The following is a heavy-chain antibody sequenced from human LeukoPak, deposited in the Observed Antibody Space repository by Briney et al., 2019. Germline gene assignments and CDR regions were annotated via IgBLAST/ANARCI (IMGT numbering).Heavy chain of an antibody. CDR2: IRYDGSNK. Sequence: PGGYLRLSCAASGFTFSSYGMHWVRQAPGKGLEWVAFIRYDGSNKYYADSVKGRFTISRDNSKNTLYLQMNSLRAEDTAVYYCAKPGGYYDSSGYFDYWGQGTLVTVSS. CDR3: AKPGGYYDSSGYFDY. J-gene: IGHJ4*02. D-gene: IGHD3-22*01. CDR1: GFTFSSYG. V-gene: IGHV3-30*02.